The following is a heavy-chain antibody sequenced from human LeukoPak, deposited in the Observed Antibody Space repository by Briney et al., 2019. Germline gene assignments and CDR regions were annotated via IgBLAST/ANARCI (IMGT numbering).Heavy chain of an antibody. CDR2: IKQDGSEK. V-gene: IGHV3-7*01. Sequence: GGSLRLSCAASGFTFSSYWMSWVRQAPGKGLEWVANIKQDGSEKFYVDSVKGRFTISRDNAKNSLYLQMNSLRAEDTAVYYCANIGIWDYYDYRFDYWGXGXXXTVSS. CDR1: GFTFSSYW. J-gene: IGHJ4*01. CDR3: ANIGIWDYYDYRFDY. D-gene: IGHD3-22*01.